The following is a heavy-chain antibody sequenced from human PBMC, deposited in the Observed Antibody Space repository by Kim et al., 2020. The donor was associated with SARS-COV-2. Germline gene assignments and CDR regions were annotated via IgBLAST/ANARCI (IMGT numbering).Heavy chain of an antibody. Sequence: TYSNPSLKSRVTISVDTSKNQVSLKLSSVTAADTAVYYCARDLSSSGLDYWGQGTLVTVSS. D-gene: IGHD6-6*01. V-gene: IGHV4-31*02. J-gene: IGHJ4*02. CDR3: ARDLSSSGLDY. CDR2: T.